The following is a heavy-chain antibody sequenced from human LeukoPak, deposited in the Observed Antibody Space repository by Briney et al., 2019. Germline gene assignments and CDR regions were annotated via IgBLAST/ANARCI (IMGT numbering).Heavy chain of an antibody. Sequence: GGSLRLSCAASGFTFSNAWMSWVRQAPGKGLEWVSGTGGSTGYADSVKGRFTISRDNAKNSLYLQMNNLRAEDTALYYCGRDRSYGSFDYWGQGTLVTVSS. J-gene: IGHJ4*02. V-gene: IGHV3-20*04. CDR2: TGGST. CDR3: GRDRSYGSFDY. CDR1: GFTFSNAW. D-gene: IGHD4-17*01.